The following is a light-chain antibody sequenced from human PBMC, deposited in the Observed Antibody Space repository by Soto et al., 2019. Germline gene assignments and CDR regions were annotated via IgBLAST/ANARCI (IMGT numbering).Light chain of an antibody. V-gene: IGLV2-14*03. CDR1: SSDVGVYNY. J-gene: IGLJ2*01. CDR3: TSYTTSSTRI. Sequence: QSALTQPASVSGSPGQSITIACTGTSSDVGVYNYVSWYQQHPGKAPKLMIYDVSNQPSGVSNRFSGSKSGNTASLTISGLQAEDEADYYCTSYTTSSTRIFGGGTKLTVL. CDR2: DVS.